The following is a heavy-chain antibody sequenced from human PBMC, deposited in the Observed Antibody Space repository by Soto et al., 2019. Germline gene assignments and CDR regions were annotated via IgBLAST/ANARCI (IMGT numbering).Heavy chain of an antibody. CDR2: LYYSGFT. CDR1: GGSISSSY. CDR3: ARLYPYFDVLTGSQLYAFDI. J-gene: IGHJ3*02. Sequence: QVQLQESGPGLVKPSETLSLTCTVSGGSISSSYWSWIRQPPGKGLEWIGYLYYSGFTNYNQSLKSRVPLSLAPSQSQFALKLGSVPAADTAVYYWARLYPYFDVLTGSQLYAFDIWGQGTMVTVAS. D-gene: IGHD3-9*01. V-gene: IGHV4-59*01.